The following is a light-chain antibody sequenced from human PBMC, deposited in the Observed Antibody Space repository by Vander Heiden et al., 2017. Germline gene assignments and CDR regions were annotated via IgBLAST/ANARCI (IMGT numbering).Light chain of an antibody. CDR3: QQANSFPLT. CDR2: AAS. CDR1: QGISSW. J-gene: IGKJ4*01. Sequence: IYMPQTPSSVFASVGDRVTITCRGGQGISSWLARYQQEPGKAPKLLIYAASSLQSGVPSRFSGSGSGTDFTLTISSLQPEDFATYYCQQANSFPLTFGGGTKVEIK. V-gene: IGKV1-12*01.